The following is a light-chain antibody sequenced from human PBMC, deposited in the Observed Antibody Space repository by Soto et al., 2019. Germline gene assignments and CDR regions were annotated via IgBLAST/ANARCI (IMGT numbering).Light chain of an antibody. V-gene: IGLV2-14*01. CDR3: CSYAGSSCYV. Sequence: QSVLTQPASVSGSPGQSITISCTGTSSDVGGYNYVSWYQLHPGKAPKLMVYEVSNRPSGVSNRFSGSKSGNTASLTISGLQAEDEADYYCCSYAGSSCYVFGTGTKVTVL. CDR1: SSDVGGYNY. CDR2: EVS. J-gene: IGLJ1*01.